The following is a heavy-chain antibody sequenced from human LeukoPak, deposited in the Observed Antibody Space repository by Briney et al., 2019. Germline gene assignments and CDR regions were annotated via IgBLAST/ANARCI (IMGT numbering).Heavy chain of an antibody. J-gene: IGHJ6*02. CDR2: ISYDGSNK. CDR3: ARDRYYGSGSLNYYYYGMDV. CDR1: GFTFSSYA. V-gene: IGHV3-30-3*01. D-gene: IGHD3-10*01. Sequence: QPGGSLRLSCAASGFTFSSYAMHWVRQAPGKGLEWVAVISYDGSNKYYADSVKGRFTISRDNSKNTLYLQMNSLRAEDTAVYYCARDRYYGSGSLNYYYYGMDVWGQGTTVTVSS.